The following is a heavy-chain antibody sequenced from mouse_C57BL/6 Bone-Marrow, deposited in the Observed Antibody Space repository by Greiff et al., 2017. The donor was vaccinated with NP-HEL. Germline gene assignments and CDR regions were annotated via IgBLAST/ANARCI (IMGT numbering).Heavy chain of an antibody. Sequence: VVESGGGLVQPGGSLKLSCAASGFTFSDYYMYWVRQTPEKRLEWVAYISNGGGSTYYPDTVKGRFTISRDNAKNTLYLQMSRLKSEDTAMYYCARHRAMDYWGQGTSVTVSS. CDR1: GFTFSDYY. V-gene: IGHV5-12*01. CDR3: ARHRAMDY. J-gene: IGHJ4*01. CDR2: ISNGGGST.